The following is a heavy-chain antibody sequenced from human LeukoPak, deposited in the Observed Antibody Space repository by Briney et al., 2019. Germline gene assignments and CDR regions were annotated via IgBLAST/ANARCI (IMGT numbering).Heavy chain of an antibody. V-gene: IGHV4-31*03. Sequence: PSETLSLTCTVSGGSISSGGYYWSWIRQHPGKGLEWMGYIYYSGSTYYNPSLKSRVTISVDTSKNQFSLKLSSVTAADTAVYYCARDCGSYGRRGWFDPWGQGTLVTVSS. D-gene: IGHD5-18*01. J-gene: IGHJ5*02. CDR1: GGSISSGGYY. CDR3: ARDCGSYGRRGWFDP. CDR2: IYYSGST.